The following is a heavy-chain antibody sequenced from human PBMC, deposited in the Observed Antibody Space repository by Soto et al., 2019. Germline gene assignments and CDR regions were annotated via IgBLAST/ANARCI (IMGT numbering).Heavy chain of an antibody. D-gene: IGHD3-22*01. CDR2: ISHSGST. V-gene: IGHV4-34*01. CDR3: ARGYESSRRYLPLLDY. Sequence: WTWIRQTPGKGLEWIGEISHSGSTNYNPSLMSRVTMSADTSKKQCSLRLSSVTAADTALYFCARGYESSRRYLPLLDYWGQGTLVTVSS. J-gene: IGHJ4*02.